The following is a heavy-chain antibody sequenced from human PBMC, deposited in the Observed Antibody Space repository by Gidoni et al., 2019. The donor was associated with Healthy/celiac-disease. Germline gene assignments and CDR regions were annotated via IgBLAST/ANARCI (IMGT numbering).Heavy chain of an antibody. CDR3: ARSDIAAAGNKYYFDY. CDR1: GYSFTSYW. Sequence: EVQLVQSGAEVKKPGESLKISCKGSGYSFTSYWIGWVRQMPGKGLEWMGIIYPGESDTRYSPSFQGQVPISADKSISTAYLQWSSLKASDTAMYYCARSDIAAAGNKYYFDYWGQGTLVTVSS. V-gene: IGHV5-51*01. J-gene: IGHJ4*02. CDR2: IYPGESDT. D-gene: IGHD6-13*01.